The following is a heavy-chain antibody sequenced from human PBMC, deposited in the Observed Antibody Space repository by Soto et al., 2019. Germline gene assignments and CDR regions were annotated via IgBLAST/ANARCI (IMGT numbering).Heavy chain of an antibody. Sequence: PGGSLRLSCAASGFTFSNYAMSWVRQAPGKGLEWVSAISGGAGDTYYADSVKGRFTISRDSSKSALYLRMNSLRAEDTAVYYCAKGSRITLVRGVNDSWGQGTLVPVSS. CDR2: ISGGAGDT. D-gene: IGHD3-10*01. CDR1: GFTFSNYA. CDR3: AKGSRITLVRGVNDS. V-gene: IGHV3-23*01. J-gene: IGHJ4*02.